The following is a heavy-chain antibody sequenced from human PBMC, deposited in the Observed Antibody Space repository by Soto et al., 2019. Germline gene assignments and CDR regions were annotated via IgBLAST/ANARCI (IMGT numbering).Heavy chain of an antibody. Sequence: ASVKVSCKASGYSLSGYYLHWVRQAPGQGPEWMGWINPNSGGTKYVQKFQGRVTMTRDTSISTVYLELGRLRSDDTAVYYCARGRGIAAPGPNWFDPWGQGTLVTVSS. D-gene: IGHD6-13*01. CDR1: GYSLSGYY. CDR2: INPNSGGT. V-gene: IGHV1-2*02. J-gene: IGHJ5*02. CDR3: ARGRGIAAPGPNWFDP.